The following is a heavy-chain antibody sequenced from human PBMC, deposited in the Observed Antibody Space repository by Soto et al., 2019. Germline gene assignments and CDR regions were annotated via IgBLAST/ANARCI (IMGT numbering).Heavy chain of an antibody. CDR1: GFDFSGYS. CDR3: VRAAWGYSFGNGMDD. D-gene: IGHD5-18*01. Sequence: PGGSLRLSCAASGFDFSGYSMHWVRQAPGKGLDWVAVIQHDASNIYYADSVRGRFTISRDNSKRMLYLQMNDLTAEDTALYYCVRAAWGYSFGNGMDDWGQGTTVTVSS. CDR2: IQHDASNI. J-gene: IGHJ6*02. V-gene: IGHV3-30-3*01.